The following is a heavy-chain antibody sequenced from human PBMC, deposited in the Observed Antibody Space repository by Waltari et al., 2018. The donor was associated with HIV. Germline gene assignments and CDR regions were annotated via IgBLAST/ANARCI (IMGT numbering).Heavy chain of an antibody. CDR3: AKVGLSGRWLLRRPFYFDY. CDR1: GFTFSSSA. CDR2: ISGSGGDT. J-gene: IGHJ4*02. V-gene: IGHV3-23*01. Sequence: LLESGGNLVQPGGSLTLPCAASGFTFSSSAMTSVRQAPGKGLEWVSGISGSGGDTLFADSVKGRFTISRDASTVYLSMNRLTAEDTAVYYCAKVGLSGRWLLRRPFYFDYWGQGILVTVS. D-gene: IGHD3-10*01.